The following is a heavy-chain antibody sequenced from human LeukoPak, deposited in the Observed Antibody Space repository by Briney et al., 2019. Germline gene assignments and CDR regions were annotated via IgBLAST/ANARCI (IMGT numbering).Heavy chain of an antibody. CDR1: GGSISSSFYY. CDR2: IYHSGST. V-gene: IGHV4-39*07. D-gene: IGHD6-6*01. CDR3: ARAPGYSSSSGGLDP. J-gene: IGHJ5*02. Sequence: PSETLSLTCTVFGGSISSSFYYWGWIRQPPGKGLEWIGSIYHSGSTYYNPSLKSRVTISVDTSKNQFSLRLSSVTAADTAVYYCARAPGYSSSSGGLDPWGQGTLVTVSS.